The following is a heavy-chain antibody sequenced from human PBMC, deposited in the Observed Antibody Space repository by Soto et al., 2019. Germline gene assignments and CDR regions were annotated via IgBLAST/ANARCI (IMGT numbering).Heavy chain of an antibody. CDR1: GYTFTSYG. CDR2: ISAHNGNT. V-gene: IGHV1-18*01. J-gene: IGHJ4*02. CDR3: ARGRYGDY. D-gene: IGHD1-1*01. Sequence: QVHLVQSGAEVKKPGASVKVSCKASGYTFTSYGITWVRQAPGQGLEWMGWISAHNGNTDYAQKLQGRVIVTRDTSTGTAYMELRSLRSDDTAVYDCARGRYGDYWGQGALVTVSS.